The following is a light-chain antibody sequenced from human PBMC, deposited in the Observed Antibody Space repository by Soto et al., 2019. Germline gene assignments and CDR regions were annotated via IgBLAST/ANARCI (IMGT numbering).Light chain of an antibody. CDR3: QAWDSSTVV. J-gene: IGLJ2*01. V-gene: IGLV3-1*01. CDR2: QDS. CDR1: KLGDKY. Sequence: SYELTQPPSVSVSPGQTASITCSGDKLGDKYACWYQQKPGQYPVLVIYQDSKRPSGIPARFYGSKSGNTATLTISGTQAMDEADYDCQAWDSSTVVFGGGINVNVL.